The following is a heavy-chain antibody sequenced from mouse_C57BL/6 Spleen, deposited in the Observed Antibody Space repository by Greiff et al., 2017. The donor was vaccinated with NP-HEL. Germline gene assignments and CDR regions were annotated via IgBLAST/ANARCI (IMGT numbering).Heavy chain of an antibody. CDR3: ARRDYDRTWFAY. Sequence: VQLQQSGAELAKPGESVKLSCKASGYTFTSYWMHWIKQRPGKGLEWIGYINPSSDYTKYNQKFKDKVILTADKSSSTAYMQLSSLTYEDSAVYYCARRDYDRTWFAYWGQGTLVTVSA. V-gene: IGHV1-7*01. CDR2: INPSSDYT. CDR1: GYTFTSYW. J-gene: IGHJ3*01. D-gene: IGHD2-4*01.